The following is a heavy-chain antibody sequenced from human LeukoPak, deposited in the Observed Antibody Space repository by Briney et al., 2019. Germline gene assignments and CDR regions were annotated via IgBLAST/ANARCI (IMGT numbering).Heavy chain of an antibody. V-gene: IGHV4-39*01. CDR3: ARQRAGGTWAFDY. D-gene: IGHD1-26*01. Sequence: PETLSLTCTVSRGSISSRRDYWWAWIRQPPGQGLEWIGSVYHSGSTYSNPSLKSRLTISVDTSKDQFSLNLTSVTAADTAVYYCARQRAGGTWAFDYWGQGTLLTVSS. CDR1: RGSISSRRDY. CDR2: VYHSGST. J-gene: IGHJ4*02.